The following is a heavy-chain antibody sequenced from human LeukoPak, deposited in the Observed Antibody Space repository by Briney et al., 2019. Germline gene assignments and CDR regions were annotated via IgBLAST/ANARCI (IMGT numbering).Heavy chain of an antibody. CDR3: ATSRARSSGWSDLDY. Sequence: ASVKVTCKASGYTFTGYYIHWVRQAPGQGLEWMGWINPNSGGTNYAQKFQGRVTMTRDTSISTAYMELSGLRSDDTAVYYCATSRARSSGWSDLDYWGQGTLVTVSS. CDR2: INPNSGGT. CDR1: GYTFTGYY. D-gene: IGHD6-19*01. V-gene: IGHV1-2*02. J-gene: IGHJ4*02.